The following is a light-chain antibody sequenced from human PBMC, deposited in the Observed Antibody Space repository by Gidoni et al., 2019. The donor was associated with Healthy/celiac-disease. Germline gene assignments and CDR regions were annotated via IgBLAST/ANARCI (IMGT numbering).Light chain of an antibody. CDR3: QQRSNWTRT. Sequence: EIVLTQSPATLSLSPGERATLSCRASQSVSSYLAWYQQKPGQAPRLLIYDASNRATGIPARFSGSGLGTDFTLTISSLEPEDFAVYYCQQRSNWTRTFGQGTKLEIK. CDR2: DAS. CDR1: QSVSSY. V-gene: IGKV3-11*01. J-gene: IGKJ2*01.